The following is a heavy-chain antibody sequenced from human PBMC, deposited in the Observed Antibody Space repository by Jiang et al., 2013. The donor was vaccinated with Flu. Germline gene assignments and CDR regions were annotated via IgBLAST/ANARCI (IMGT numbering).Heavy chain of an antibody. CDR3: AREWLDNGYSSGWYGY. V-gene: IGHV3-53*02. Sequence: QLVETGGGLIQPGGSLRLSCAASGFTVSSNYMSWVRQAPGKGLEWVSVIYSGGSTYYADSVKGRFTISRDNSKNTLYLQMNSLRAEDTAVYYCAREWLDNGYSSGWYGYWGQGTLVTVSS. CDR1: GFTVSSNY. CDR2: IYSGGST. D-gene: IGHD6-19*01. J-gene: IGHJ4*02.